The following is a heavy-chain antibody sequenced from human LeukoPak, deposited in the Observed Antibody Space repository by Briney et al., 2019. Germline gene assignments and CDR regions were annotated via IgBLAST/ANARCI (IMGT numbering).Heavy chain of an antibody. D-gene: IGHD3-16*01. Sequence: GASLQIPCEGSGSIFTSYWIGGGRPLPGKGLEWMGIKYPGESDTRYSPSFQRQVTISADKSISTAYLQWSSLNASDTAMYYCARQEGGNFDYWGQGTLVTVSS. CDR3: ARQEGGNFDY. CDR2: KYPGESDT. J-gene: IGHJ4*02. V-gene: IGHV5-51*01. CDR1: GSIFTSYW.